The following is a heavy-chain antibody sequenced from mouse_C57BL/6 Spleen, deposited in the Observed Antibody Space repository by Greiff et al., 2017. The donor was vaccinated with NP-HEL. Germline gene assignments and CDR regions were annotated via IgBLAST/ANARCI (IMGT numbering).Heavy chain of an antibody. D-gene: IGHD2-4*01. CDR3: ARALYDYDTWFAY. CDR1: GFTFSSYA. Sequence: DVKLVESGGGLVKPGGSLKLSCAASGFTFSSYAMSWVRQTPEKRLEWVATISDGGSYTYYPDNVKGRFTISRDNAKNNLYLQMSHLKSEDTAMYYCARALYDYDTWFAYWGQGTLVTVSA. J-gene: IGHJ3*01. CDR2: ISDGGSYT. V-gene: IGHV5-4*03.